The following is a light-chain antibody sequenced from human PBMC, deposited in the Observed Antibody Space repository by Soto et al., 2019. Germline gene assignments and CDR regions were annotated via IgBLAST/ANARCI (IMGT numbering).Light chain of an antibody. Sequence: DIQMTQSPSTLSASVGDRVTITCRASQSISSWLAWYQQKPGKAPKLLIYDASSLESGVPSRFSGSGSGTEFTLTISSLQPDDFATYYCQQYNSYSPTLGQGTKVDNK. CDR3: QQYNSYSPT. CDR2: DAS. V-gene: IGKV1-5*01. CDR1: QSISSW. J-gene: IGKJ1*01.